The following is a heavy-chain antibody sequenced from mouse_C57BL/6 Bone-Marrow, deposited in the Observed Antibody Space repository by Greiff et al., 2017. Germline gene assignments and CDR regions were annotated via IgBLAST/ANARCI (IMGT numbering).Heavy chain of an antibody. D-gene: IGHD1-1*01. CDR3: ARVLTTVVATRYFDY. J-gene: IGHJ2*01. Sequence: EVKLQESGPELVKPGASVKIPCKASGYTFTDYNMDWVKQSHGKSLEWIGDINPNNGGTIYNQKFKGKATLTVDKSSSTAYMELRSLTSEDTAVYYCARVLTTVVATRYFDYWGQGTTLTVSS. CDR1: GYTFTDYN. CDR2: INPNNGGT. V-gene: IGHV1-18*01.